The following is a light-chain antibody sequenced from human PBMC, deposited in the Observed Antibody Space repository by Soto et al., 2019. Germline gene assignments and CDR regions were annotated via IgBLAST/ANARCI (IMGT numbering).Light chain of an antibody. J-gene: IGKJ1*01. CDR3: QQYGSSPPT. CDR2: GAS. Sequence: EIVLTQSPGTLSLSPGERATLSCRASQSVSSNYLAWYQRKPGQAPRLLIYGASSRATDIPHRFSGSGSGTDFTLTITRLEPEDFAVYYCQQYGSSPPTFGQGTKVEIK. V-gene: IGKV3-20*01. CDR1: QSVSSNY.